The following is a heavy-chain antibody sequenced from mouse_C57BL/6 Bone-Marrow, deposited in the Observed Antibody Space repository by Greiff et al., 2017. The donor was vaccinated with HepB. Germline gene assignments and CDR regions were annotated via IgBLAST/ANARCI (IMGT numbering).Heavy chain of an antibody. D-gene: IGHD1-1*01. Sequence: EVQLQQSGAELVRPGASVKLSCTASGFNIKDDYMHWVKQRPEQGLEWIGWIDPENGDTEYASKFQGKATITADTSSNTAYLQLSSLTSEDTAVYYCTTHSYYGGSVYFDYWGQGTTLTVSS. CDR2: IDPENGDT. V-gene: IGHV14-4*01. CDR1: GFNIKDDY. CDR3: TTHSYYGGSVYFDY. J-gene: IGHJ2*01.